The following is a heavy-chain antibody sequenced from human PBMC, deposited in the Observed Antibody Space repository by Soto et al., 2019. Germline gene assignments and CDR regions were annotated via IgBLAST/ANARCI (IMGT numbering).Heavy chain of an antibody. D-gene: IGHD3-3*01. V-gene: IGHV3-11*01. J-gene: IGHJ4*02. Sequence: VQLVASGGGLVKPGGSLRLSCAASGFTFNDYYMTWIRQAPGKGLEWISYISISGSNIHYADSVKGRFTISRDNAKKSLYLHMDSLRAEDTAVYFCARGWRYDFWSGYFEFWGQGALVTVSS. CDR3: ARGWRYDFWSGYFEF. CDR2: ISISGSNI. CDR1: GFTFNDYY.